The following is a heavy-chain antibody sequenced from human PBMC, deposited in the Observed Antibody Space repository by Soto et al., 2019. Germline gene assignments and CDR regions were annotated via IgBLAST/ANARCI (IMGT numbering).Heavy chain of an antibody. D-gene: IGHD6-25*01. Sequence: QVQLQESGPGLVKPSETLSLTCTVSGGSISSYYWSWIRQPPGKGLEWIGYIYYSGSTNYNPSLKHRVTITVDTSKNPSPQTQSSVTAADTAVYYCARPHGGSTGWDNWFDPWGQGTLVTVSS. J-gene: IGHJ5*02. CDR3: ARPHGGSTGWDNWFDP. CDR2: IYYSGST. CDR1: GGSISSYY. V-gene: IGHV4-59*01.